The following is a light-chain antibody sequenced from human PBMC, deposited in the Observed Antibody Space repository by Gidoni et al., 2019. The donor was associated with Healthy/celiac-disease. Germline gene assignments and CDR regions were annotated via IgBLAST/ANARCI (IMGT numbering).Light chain of an antibody. CDR3: AAWDDVLDGYV. CDR2: SDT. V-gene: IGLV1-44*01. Sequence: QSVLAPPPSASWPPGQRVTISCSVDISNIGGHPVAWYQQLPGAAPLLLIHSDTRRPSGIPGRFSGSKSGISASLTISGLQSEDEADYFCAAWDDVLDGYVFGTGTRVTAL. J-gene: IGLJ1*01. CDR1: ISNIGGHP.